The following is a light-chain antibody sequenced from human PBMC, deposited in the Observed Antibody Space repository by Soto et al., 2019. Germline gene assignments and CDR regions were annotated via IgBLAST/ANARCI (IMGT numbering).Light chain of an antibody. Sequence: DIQITQSPSTLSGSVGDRVTITCRASLSISGWLAWYQQAPGKAPKLLIFNAFTLQRGVPSRFRGGGSGTEFTLTISSLHPDDSAIYYCQQYNSYPWTFGLGTKVDIK. J-gene: IGKJ1*01. CDR3: QQYNSYPWT. CDR2: NAF. V-gene: IGKV1-5*01. CDR1: LSISGW.